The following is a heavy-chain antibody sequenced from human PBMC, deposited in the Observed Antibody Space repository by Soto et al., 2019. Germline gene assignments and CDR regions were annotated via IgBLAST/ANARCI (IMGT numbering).Heavy chain of an antibody. CDR1: GFTFSSYA. J-gene: IGHJ3*02. V-gene: IGHV3-30-3*01. Sequence: GGSLRLSCTASGFTFSSYAMHWVRQAPGKGLEWVAVISYDGSNKYYADSVKGRFTISRDNSENTLYLQMNSLRAEDTAVYYCANPPLIAAAGKIPAFDIWGQGTMVTVSS. CDR3: ANPPLIAAAGKIPAFDI. CDR2: ISYDGSNK. D-gene: IGHD6-13*01.